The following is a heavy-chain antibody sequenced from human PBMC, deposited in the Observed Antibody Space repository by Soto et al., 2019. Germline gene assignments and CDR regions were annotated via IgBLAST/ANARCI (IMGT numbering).Heavy chain of an antibody. D-gene: IGHD3-22*01. Sequence: QVQLVESGGGVVQPGRSLRLSCAASGFTFSTYAMHWVRQAPGKGLEWVALVSYDGSNKYYADSVKGRFTISRDNSKNTLYLQMNSLRAEDTAVYYCERDLARYYYDRSGYYGPDYWGQGILVTVSS. V-gene: IGHV3-30-3*01. CDR3: ERDLARYYYDRSGYYGPDY. CDR1: GFTFSTYA. J-gene: IGHJ4*02. CDR2: VSYDGSNK.